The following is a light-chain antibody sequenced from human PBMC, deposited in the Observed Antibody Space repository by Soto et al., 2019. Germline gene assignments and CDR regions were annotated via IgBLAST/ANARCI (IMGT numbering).Light chain of an antibody. CDR3: QQYGISPFT. Sequence: EIVLTQSPGTLSLSPGERATLSCTASQFVSSTYLAWYQQRPGQAPRLLIYGASSRATGSPDRFSGGGSETDVTLTISRLESEDSAVYYCQQYGISPFTFGGGTKVDIK. J-gene: IGKJ4*01. V-gene: IGKV3-20*01. CDR2: GAS. CDR1: QFVSSTY.